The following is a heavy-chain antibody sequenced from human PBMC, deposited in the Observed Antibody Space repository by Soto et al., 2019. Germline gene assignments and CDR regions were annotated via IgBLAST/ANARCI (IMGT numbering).Heavy chain of an antibody. CDR3: ARVFGFGGMDV. CDR1: GGSISSGGYF. Sequence: SETQCLTYTVSGGSISSGGYFWSWIRQHPGKGLEWIGFIYYSGSTYYNPSLKSRVTISVDTSKNQFSLKLSSVTAADTAVYYCARVFGFGGMDVWGQGTTVTVS. CDR2: IYYSGST. J-gene: IGHJ6*02. D-gene: IGHD3-10*01. V-gene: IGHV4-31*03.